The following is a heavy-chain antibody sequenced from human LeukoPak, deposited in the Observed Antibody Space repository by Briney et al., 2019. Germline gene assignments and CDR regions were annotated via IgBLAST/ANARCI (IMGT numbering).Heavy chain of an antibody. J-gene: IGHJ4*02. CDR1: GYTFTSYS. CDR2: INTYNGNT. CDR3: ARSNLYYDSSGFDY. D-gene: IGHD3-22*01. Sequence: ASVKVSCKAAGYTFTSYSFTWVRQAPGQGLEWVGWINTYNGNTNYAQKYQGRVTMTTDTSTSTAYMELRSLRSDDTAVYYCARSNLYYDSSGFDYWGQGTLVTVSS. V-gene: IGHV1-18*01.